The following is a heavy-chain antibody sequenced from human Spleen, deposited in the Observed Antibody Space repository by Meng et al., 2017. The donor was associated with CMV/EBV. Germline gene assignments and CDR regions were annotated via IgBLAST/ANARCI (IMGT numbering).Heavy chain of an antibody. V-gene: IGHV1-69*05. Sequence: SCKASGGTFSSYAISWVRQAPGQGLEWMGGIIPIFGTANYAQKFQGRVTITTDESTSTAYMELSSLRSEDTAVYYCATTGTRRYFQHWGKGTLVTVSS. CDR1: GGTFSSYA. J-gene: IGHJ1*01. D-gene: IGHD1-1*01. CDR2: IIPIFGTA. CDR3: ATTGTRRYFQH.